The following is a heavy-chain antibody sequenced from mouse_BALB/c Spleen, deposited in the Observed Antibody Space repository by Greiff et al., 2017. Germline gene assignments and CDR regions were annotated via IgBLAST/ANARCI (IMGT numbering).Heavy chain of an antibody. D-gene: IGHD1-1*02. V-gene: IGHV1S22*01. Sequence: LQQPGSELVRPGASVKLSCKASGYTFTSYWMHWVKQRPGQGLEWIGNIYPGSGSTNYDEKFKSKATLTVDTSSSTAYMQLSSLTSEDSAVYYCTRGMGGDYWGQGTSVTVSS. CDR1: GYTFTSYW. CDR2: IYPGSGST. J-gene: IGHJ4*01. CDR3: TRGMGGDY.